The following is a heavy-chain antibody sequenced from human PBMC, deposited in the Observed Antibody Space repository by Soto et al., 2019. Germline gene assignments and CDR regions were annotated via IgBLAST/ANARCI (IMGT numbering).Heavy chain of an antibody. CDR1: GGSIRSYS. J-gene: IGHJ4*02. Sequence: QVQLQESGPGLVKPSETLSLTCTVSGGSIRSYSWNWIRQPPGKGLGWGGDIYYSGRTNYNPSLKSRVTISVDTSKNQFSLKLSSVTAADTAVYYCARTRGYSSGTPFDSWGQGTLVTVSS. CDR3: ARTRGYSSGTPFDS. D-gene: IGHD5-18*01. V-gene: IGHV4-59*08. CDR2: IYYSGRT.